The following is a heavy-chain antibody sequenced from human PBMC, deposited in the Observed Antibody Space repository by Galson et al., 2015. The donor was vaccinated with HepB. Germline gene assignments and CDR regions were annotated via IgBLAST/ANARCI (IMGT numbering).Heavy chain of an antibody. Sequence: SVKVSCKASGGTFSSYGVSWGRQAPGQRLEWMGRIIPLLPVTHYAQKFQGRVSITADRSTNTAYMELSSLRFDDTALYYCAREDGYDYRGYFESWGQGTLVSVSS. J-gene: IGHJ4*02. V-gene: IGHV1-69*04. CDR3: AREDGYDYRGYFES. CDR1: GGTFSSYG. CDR2: IIPLLPVT. D-gene: IGHD5-24*01.